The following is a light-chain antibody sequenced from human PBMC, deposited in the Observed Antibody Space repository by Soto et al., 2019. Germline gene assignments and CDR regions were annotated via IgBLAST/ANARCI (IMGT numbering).Light chain of an antibody. Sequence: EIVLTQSPGTLSLSPGERATLSCRASQSFSSSYLAWYQQKPGQAPRLLVYCASSRATGISDRFNGSGSGTDFTLTISRLEPEDFAVYYCQHYVSPPITFGQGTRLEIK. J-gene: IGKJ5*01. V-gene: IGKV3-20*01. CDR2: CAS. CDR1: QSFSSSY. CDR3: QHYVSPPIT.